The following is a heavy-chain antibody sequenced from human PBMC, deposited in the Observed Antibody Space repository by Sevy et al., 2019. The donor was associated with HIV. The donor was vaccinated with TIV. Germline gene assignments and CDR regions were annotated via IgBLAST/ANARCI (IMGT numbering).Heavy chain of an antibody. CDR2: ISAHNGDT. V-gene: IGHV1-18*01. Sequence: ASVKVSCKASGYTFTSYRINWVRQAPGQGLEWRGWISAHNGDTNYAQKLQGRVTMITDTSTTTAYMELRSLTSDDTAVYYCARAYCSSGSCYSLAYWGQGTLVTVSS. CDR1: GYTFTSYR. CDR3: ARAYCSSGSCYSLAY. J-gene: IGHJ4*02. D-gene: IGHD2-15*01.